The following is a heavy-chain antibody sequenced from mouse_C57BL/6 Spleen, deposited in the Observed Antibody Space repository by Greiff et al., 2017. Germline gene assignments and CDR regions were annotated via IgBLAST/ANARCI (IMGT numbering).Heavy chain of an antibody. V-gene: IGHV2-9*01. CDR2: IWGGGST. Sequence: QVQLQQSGPGLVAPSQCLSITCTVSGFSLTSYGVDWVRQPPGKGLEWLGVIWGGGSTNYNSAHMSRLSISKDNSKGQVFLKMNSLHTDDTAMYYCAKRTVYYDYDGGAMDYWGQGTSVTVSS. CDR3: AKRTVYYDYDGGAMDY. J-gene: IGHJ4*01. D-gene: IGHD2-4*01. CDR1: GFSLTSYG.